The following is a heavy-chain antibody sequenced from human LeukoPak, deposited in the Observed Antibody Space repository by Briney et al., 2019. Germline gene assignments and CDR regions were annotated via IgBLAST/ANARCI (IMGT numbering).Heavy chain of an antibody. CDR3: ARNYDFSLYYYYMDV. J-gene: IGHJ6*03. CDR1: GYTFTSYG. CDR2: IIPIFGTA. Sequence: ASVKVSCKASGYTFTSYGISWVRQAPGQGLEWMGGIIPIFGTANYAQKFQGRVTITADKSTSTAYMELSSLRSEDTAVYYCARNYDFSLYYYYMDVWGKGTTVTVSS. D-gene: IGHD3-3*01. V-gene: IGHV1-69*06.